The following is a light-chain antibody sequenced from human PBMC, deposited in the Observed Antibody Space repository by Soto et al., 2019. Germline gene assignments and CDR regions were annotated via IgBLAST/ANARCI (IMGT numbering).Light chain of an antibody. CDR2: GAT. CDR1: QGISNY. V-gene: IGKV1-6*01. CDR3: LQDYNYPWT. Sequence: ATQMTQSPSSLSASVGDRVTISCRASQGISNYLAWYQQRPGKAPKLLIFGATTFQSGVPSRFSASGSGPDFTLTISSLQPEDFATYYCLQDYNYPWTFGQGTKVEIK. J-gene: IGKJ1*01.